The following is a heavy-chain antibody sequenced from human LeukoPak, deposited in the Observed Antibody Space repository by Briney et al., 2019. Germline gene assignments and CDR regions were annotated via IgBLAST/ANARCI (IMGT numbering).Heavy chain of an antibody. J-gene: IGHJ5*02. CDR2: IYYSGST. V-gene: IGHV4-59*01. CDR3: ARSPYSSGGGWFDP. D-gene: IGHD6-19*01. CDR1: GGSISSYY. Sequence: PSETLSLTCTVSGGSISSYYWSWIRQPPGKGLEWIGYIYYSGSTNYNPSLKSRVTISVDTSKNQFSLKLSSVTAADTAVYYCARSPYSSGGGWFDPWGQGTLVTVSS.